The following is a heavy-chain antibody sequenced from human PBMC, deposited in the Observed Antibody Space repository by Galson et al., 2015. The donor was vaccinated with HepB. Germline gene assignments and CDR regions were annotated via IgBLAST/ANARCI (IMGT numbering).Heavy chain of an antibody. V-gene: IGHV3-30*04. CDR3: ARTKQWLVNSDFDY. CDR2: ISYDGSNK. J-gene: IGHJ4*02. D-gene: IGHD6-19*01. Sequence: SLRLSCAASGFTFSSYAMHWVRQAPGKGLEWVAVISYDGSNKYYADSVKGRFTISRDNSKNTLYLQMNSLRAEDTAVYYCARTKQWLVNSDFDYWGQGTLVTVSS. CDR1: GFTFSSYA.